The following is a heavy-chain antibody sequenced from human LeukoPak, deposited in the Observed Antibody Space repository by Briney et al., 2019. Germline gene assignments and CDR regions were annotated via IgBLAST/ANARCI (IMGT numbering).Heavy chain of an antibody. V-gene: IGHV1-3*01. D-gene: IGHD2-15*01. CDR1: GYTFSNYA. Sequence: ASVKVSCKASGYTFSNYALHWVRQAPGHRLEWMGWISVGNGHTEYSQRFQGRVTITRDTSASTAYMELRSLRSDDTAVYYCARRFDCSGGSCYGFDYWGQGTLVTVSS. J-gene: IGHJ4*02. CDR2: ISVGNGHT. CDR3: ARRFDCSGGSCYGFDY.